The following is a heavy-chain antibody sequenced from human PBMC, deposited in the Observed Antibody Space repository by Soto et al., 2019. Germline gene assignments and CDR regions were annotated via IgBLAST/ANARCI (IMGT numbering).Heavy chain of an antibody. CDR1: GLTFSTYG. CDR2: ISNDVRNI. J-gene: IGHJ4*02. CDR3: VKATPGGMPPVFIPGPD. D-gene: IGHD2-15*01. V-gene: IGHV3-30*18. Sequence: VQLVESGGGVVQPGRSLRLSCAASGLTFSTYGFHWVRQAPGKGLEWVAVISNDVRNIHYAESVKGRFTISRDNSKNPLYWQMTGVRPTARVVFYCVKATPGGMPPVFIPGPDGGQGPLVTVSS.